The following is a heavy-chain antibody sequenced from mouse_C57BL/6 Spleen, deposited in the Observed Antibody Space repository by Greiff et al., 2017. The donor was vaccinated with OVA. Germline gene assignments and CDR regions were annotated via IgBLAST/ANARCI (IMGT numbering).Heavy chain of an antibody. J-gene: IGHJ4*01. Sequence: EVQLQQSGPELVKPGASVKISCKASGYSFTGYYMNWVKQSPEKSLEWIGEINPSTGGTTYNQKFKAKATLTVDKSSSTAYMQLKSLTSEDSAVYYCARRGYGSSWDYAMDYWGQGTSVTVSS. CDR1: GYSFTGYY. V-gene: IGHV1-42*01. CDR2: INPSTGGT. D-gene: IGHD1-1*01. CDR3: ARRGYGSSWDYAMDY.